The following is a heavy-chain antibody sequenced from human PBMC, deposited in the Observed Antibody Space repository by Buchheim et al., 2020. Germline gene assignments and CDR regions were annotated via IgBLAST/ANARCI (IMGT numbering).Heavy chain of an antibody. Sequence: EVQLVESGGGLVQPGGSLRLSCAASGFTFSSYWMSWVRQAPGKGLEWVANIKQDGSEKYYVDSVKGRFTISRDNAKNSLYLQMNSLRAEDTAVYYCARYCSSTSCYATTVNWFDPWDQGTL. V-gene: IGHV3-7*01. J-gene: IGHJ5*02. CDR3: ARYCSSTSCYATTVNWFDP. CDR2: IKQDGSEK. D-gene: IGHD2-2*01. CDR1: GFTFSSYW.